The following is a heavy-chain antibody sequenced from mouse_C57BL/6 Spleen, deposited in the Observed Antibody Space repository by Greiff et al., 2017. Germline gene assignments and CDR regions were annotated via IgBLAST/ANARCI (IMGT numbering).Heavy chain of an antibody. CDR2: IYPSDSET. V-gene: IGHV1-61*01. CDR1: GYTFTSYW. Sequence: LQPGAELVRPGSSVKLSCKASGYTFTSYWMDWVKQRPGQGLEWIGNIYPSDSETHYNQKFKDKATLTVDKSSSTAYMQLSSLTSEDSAVYYCARRGEKGYFDYWGQGTTLTVSS. CDR3: ARRGEKGYFDY. J-gene: IGHJ2*01.